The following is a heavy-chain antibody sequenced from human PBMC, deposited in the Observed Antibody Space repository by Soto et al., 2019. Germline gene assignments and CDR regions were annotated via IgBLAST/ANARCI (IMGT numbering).Heavy chain of an antibody. D-gene: IGHD2-8*01. V-gene: IGHV1-69*01. CDR2: IIPIFGTA. J-gene: IGHJ6*02. Sequence: QVQLVQSGAEVKKPGSSVKVSCKASGGTFSSYAISWVRQAPGQGLEWMGGIIPIFGTANYAQKFQGRVTITADESTSTAYMELSSLRSEDTAVYYCARVPRSPYGRSLTYYGMDVWGQGTTVTVSS. CDR3: ARVPRSPYGRSLTYYGMDV. CDR1: GGTFSSYA.